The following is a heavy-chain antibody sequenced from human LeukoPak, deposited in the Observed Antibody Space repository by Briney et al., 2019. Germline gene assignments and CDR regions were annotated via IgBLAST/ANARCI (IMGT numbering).Heavy chain of an antibody. Sequence: PGGSLRLSCVVSGISLSNYGMTWVRQAPGKGLEWVSYICDRGGSTTYADSVKGRFTISRGTSLNTLFLQMNNLRADDTAVYFCAKRGVVIRGILVIGYHQEAYHYDFWGQGVLVTVSS. CDR2: ICDRGGST. CDR3: AKRGVVIRGILVIGYHQEAYHYDF. V-gene: IGHV3-23*01. CDR1: GISLSNYG. D-gene: IGHD3-10*01. J-gene: IGHJ4*02.